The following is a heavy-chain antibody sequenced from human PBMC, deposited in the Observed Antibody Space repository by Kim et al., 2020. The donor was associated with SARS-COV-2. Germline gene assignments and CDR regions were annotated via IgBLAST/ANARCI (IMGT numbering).Heavy chain of an antibody. D-gene: IGHD3-22*01. CDR1: GFTFSSYA. CDR2: ITAGGDNT. J-gene: IGHJ4*02. Sequence: GGSLRLSCAASGFTFSSYAMSWVRQAPGKGLEWVSAITAGGDNTYYADSVKGRFTISRDDSKSTPYLQMNSLRAEDTAVYFCARFKYYDSDGYYPLGDWGQETLVTVSS. V-gene: IGHV3-23*01. CDR3: ARFKYYDSDGYYPLGD.